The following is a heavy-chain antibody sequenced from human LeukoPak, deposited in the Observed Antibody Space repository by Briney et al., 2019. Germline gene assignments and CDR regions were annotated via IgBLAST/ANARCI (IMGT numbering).Heavy chain of an antibody. V-gene: IGHV3-30*04. Sequence: GGSLSLSCAASGFSFSNYAFRWVRQSPGKGLEWAAVISYEGSVTYYADSVKGRFTISRDNSKNTLDLQMNSLRVEDTAVYYCVRDRAPWGGALGGAKGMDVWGEGTTVTVSS. J-gene: IGHJ6*04. D-gene: IGHD3-10*01. CDR1: GFSFSNYA. CDR2: ISYEGSVT. CDR3: VRDRAPWGGALGGAKGMDV.